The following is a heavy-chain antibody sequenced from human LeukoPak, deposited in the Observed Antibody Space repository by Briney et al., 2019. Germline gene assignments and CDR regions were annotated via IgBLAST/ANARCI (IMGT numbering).Heavy chain of an antibody. CDR1: GYTFTGYY. V-gene: IGHV1-2*02. CDR2: INPNSDDT. Sequence: ASVNVSCKSSGYTFTGYYIHWVRQAPGQGLEWMGWINPNSDDTNFAQKFQGRVTMTRDTSISTAYMELSSLRSDDTAVYYCARVTVVRAFDIWGQGTMVTVSS. CDR3: ARVTVVRAFDI. D-gene: IGHD3-22*01. J-gene: IGHJ3*02.